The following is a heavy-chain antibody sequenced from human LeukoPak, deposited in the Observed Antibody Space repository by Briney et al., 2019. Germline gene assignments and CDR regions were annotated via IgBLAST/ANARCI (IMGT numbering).Heavy chain of an antibody. D-gene: IGHD6-19*01. CDR3: ASLAGYSSGWYFDY. J-gene: IGHJ4*02. V-gene: IGHV4-4*02. Sequence: SGTLSLTCAVSGGSISSSNWWSWVRQPPGKGLEWIGEIYHSGSTNYNPSLKSRVTISVDTSKNQFSLKLSSVTAADTAVYYCASLAGYSSGWYFDYWGQGTLVTVSS. CDR1: GGSISSSNW. CDR2: IYHSGST.